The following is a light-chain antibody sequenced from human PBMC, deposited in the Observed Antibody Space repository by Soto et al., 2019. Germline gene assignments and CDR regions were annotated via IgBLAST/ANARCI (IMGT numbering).Light chain of an antibody. V-gene: IGKV1-33*01. CDR1: QDISNY. J-gene: IGKJ5*01. Sequence: DIQMTQSPSSLSASVGDRVTITCQASQDISNYLNWYQQKPGKAPKPLIYDASNLEPGVPSRFRGSGSGTDFPLTISSLQTEDIATYYCQHCDNLPITFVQGTRLELK. CDR2: DAS. CDR3: QHCDNLPIT.